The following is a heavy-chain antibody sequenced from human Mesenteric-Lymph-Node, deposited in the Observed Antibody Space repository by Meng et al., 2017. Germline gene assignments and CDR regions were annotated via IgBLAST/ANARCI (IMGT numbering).Heavy chain of an antibody. Sequence: ASVKVSCKASGYTFTSYGISWVRQAPGQGLEWMGWINPNSGGTNYAQKFQGRVTMTRDTSISTAYMELSRLRSDDTAVYYCARLYSSSGFTRGDIWGQGTMVTVSS. J-gene: IGHJ3*02. D-gene: IGHD6-13*01. V-gene: IGHV1-2*02. CDR2: INPNSGGT. CDR3: ARLYSSSGFTRGDI. CDR1: GYTFTSYG.